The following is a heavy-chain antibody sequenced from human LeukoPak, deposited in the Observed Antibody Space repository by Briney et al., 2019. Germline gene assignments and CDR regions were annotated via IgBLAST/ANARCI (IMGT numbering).Heavy chain of an antibody. Sequence: PSETLSLTCTVSGGPISSGNYYWSWVRQDPGKGLEWIGYIHHSGTSYYNPSLKSRLSMSVDTSKNQFSLKLSSVTAADTAVYYCARDLEVGEVTNWFDPWGQGTLVTVSS. J-gene: IGHJ5*02. CDR1: GGPISSGNYY. V-gene: IGHV4-31*03. CDR3: ARDLEVGEVTNWFDP. D-gene: IGHD3-10*01. CDR2: IHHSGTS.